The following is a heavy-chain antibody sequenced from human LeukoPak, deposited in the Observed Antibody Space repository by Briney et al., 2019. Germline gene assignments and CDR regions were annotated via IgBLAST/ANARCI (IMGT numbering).Heavy chain of an antibody. D-gene: IGHD5-18*01. J-gene: IGHJ4*02. V-gene: IGHV3-21*01. CDR3: ARADWDTAMIDY. CDR1: GFTFSSYS. Sequence: GGSLRLSCAASGFTFSSYSMNWVRQAPGKGLEWVSSISSSSSYIYYADSVKGRFTITRDNAKNSLYLQMNSLRAEDTAVYYCARADWDTAMIDYWGQGTLVTVSS. CDR2: ISSSSSYI.